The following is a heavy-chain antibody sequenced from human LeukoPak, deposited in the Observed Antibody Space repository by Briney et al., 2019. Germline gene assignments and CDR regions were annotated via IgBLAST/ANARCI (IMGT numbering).Heavy chain of an antibody. J-gene: IGHJ6*02. CDR1: GFTFSSYA. CDR2: ISGAGGST. V-gene: IGHV3-23*01. Sequence: GGSLRLSCAASGFTFSSYAMSWVRQAPGKGLEWVSVISGAGGSTYYADSVKGRFTISRDNSKNTLYLQMNSLRAEDTAVYYCAKVGEYCSSTSCYSPRDVWGQRTTVTVSS. D-gene: IGHD2-2*01. CDR3: AKVGEYCSSTSCYSPRDV.